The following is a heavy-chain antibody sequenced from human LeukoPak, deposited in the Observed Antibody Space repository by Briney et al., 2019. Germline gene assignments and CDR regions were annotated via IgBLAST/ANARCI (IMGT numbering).Heavy chain of an antibody. CDR1: GGSISSYY. D-gene: IGHD3-22*01. V-gene: IGHV4-59*08. CDR2: IYNSGST. CDR3: SRRTGYDSAGSSNKVFDI. Sequence: SSETLSLTCSVSGGSISSYYWSWIRQPPREGLEWIGNIYNSGSTNYNPSLKSRVTISLDTSKNQFSLKLSSVTAADTAVYYCSRRTGYDSAGSSNKVFDIWGQGTMVTVSS. J-gene: IGHJ3*02.